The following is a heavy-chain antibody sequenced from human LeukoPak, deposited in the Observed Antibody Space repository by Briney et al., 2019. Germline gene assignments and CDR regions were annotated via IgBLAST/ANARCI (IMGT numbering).Heavy chain of an antibody. V-gene: IGHV5-51*01. CDR3: ARPASGSYFSAFDI. Sequence: GESLKISRKGSGYSFRSYWIGWVRQMPGKGLEWMGIINPDDSDIRIRPSFRGQVTISADKSISTAYLQWSSLKASDTAMYYCARPASGSYFSAFDIWGQGTMVTVSS. D-gene: IGHD1-26*01. CDR2: INPDDSDI. J-gene: IGHJ3*02. CDR1: GYSFRSYW.